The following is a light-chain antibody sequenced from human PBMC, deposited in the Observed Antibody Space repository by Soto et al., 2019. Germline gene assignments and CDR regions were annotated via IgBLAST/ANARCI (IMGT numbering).Light chain of an antibody. V-gene: IGKV1-39*01. CDR2: AAS. CDR3: QQSCSTPRT. J-gene: IGKJ1*01. CDR1: QTINNY. Sequence: DIQMTQSPSSLSASVGDRVTITCRASQTINNYVNWYQQKPGTAPKVLIYAASRLQSGVPSRFSGSGFGTDFTLTITGLQPEDFAVYFCQQSCSTPRTFGQGTKVEVK.